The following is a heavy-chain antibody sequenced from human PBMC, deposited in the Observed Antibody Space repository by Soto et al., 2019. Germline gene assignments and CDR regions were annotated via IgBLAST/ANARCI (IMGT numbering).Heavy chain of an antibody. J-gene: IGHJ4*02. Sequence: GGSLRLSCAAAGVTFSSYGMHWVRRAPSKGLEWVAVISYDGSNKYYADSVKGRFTISRDNSKNTLYLQMNSLRAQDTAVYYCAKDQRVATKVIDYCGQGNLVTVSS. V-gene: IGHV3-30*18. CDR2: ISYDGSNK. CDR3: AKDQRVATKVIDY. D-gene: IGHD5-12*01. CDR1: GVTFSSYG.